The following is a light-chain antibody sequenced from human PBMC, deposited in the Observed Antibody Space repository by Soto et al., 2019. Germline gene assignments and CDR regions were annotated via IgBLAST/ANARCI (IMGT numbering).Light chain of an antibody. V-gene: IGLV2-14*03. CDR3: SSYTTNSVI. CDR2: DVS. CDR1: SSDVGDYNY. J-gene: IGLJ2*01. Sequence: QSVLTQPASVSGSPGQSITISCTGTSSDVGDYNYVSWYQQHPGKAPKLMIYDVSNRPSGVSNRFSGSKSGNTASLTISGLQAEDEADYYCSSYTTNSVIFGGGTKVTVL.